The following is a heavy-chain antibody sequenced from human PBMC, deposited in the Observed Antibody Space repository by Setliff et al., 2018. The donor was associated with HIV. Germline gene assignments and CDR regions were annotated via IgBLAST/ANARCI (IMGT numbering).Heavy chain of an antibody. V-gene: IGHV4-34*01. J-gene: IGHJ4*02. D-gene: IGHD3-22*01. CDR2: INHSGST. CDR1: GGSFSGYY. CDR3: ARVTYYDSSGYLFPFDY. Sequence: SETLSLTCAVYGGSFSGYYWSWIRQPPGKGLEWIGEINHSGSTNYNPSLKSRATISVDTSKNQFSLKLSSVTAADTAVYYCARVTYYDSSGYLFPFDYWGQGTLVTVSS.